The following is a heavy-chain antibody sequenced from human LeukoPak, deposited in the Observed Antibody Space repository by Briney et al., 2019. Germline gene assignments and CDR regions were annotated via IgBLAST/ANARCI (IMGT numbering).Heavy chain of an antibody. J-gene: IGHJ4*02. Sequence: GASVKVSCKASGYTFTSYGISWVRQAPGQGLEWMGWINPNSGGTNYAQKFQGRVTMTRDTSISTAYMELSRLRSDDTAVYYCARVGATGYWGQGTLVTVSS. V-gene: IGHV1-2*02. CDR2: INPNSGGT. D-gene: IGHD1-26*01. CDR3: ARVGATGY. CDR1: GYTFTSYG.